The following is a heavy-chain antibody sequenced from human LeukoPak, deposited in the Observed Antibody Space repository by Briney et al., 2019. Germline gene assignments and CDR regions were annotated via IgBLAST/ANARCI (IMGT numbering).Heavy chain of an antibody. V-gene: IGHV4-59*01. CDR3: ARVSRSGWYYFDY. CDR2: IYYSGST. CDR1: GGSISSYY. D-gene: IGHD6-19*01. J-gene: IGHJ4*02. Sequence: SETLSLTCTVSGGSISSYYWSWIRQPPGKGLEWIGYIYYSGSTNYNPSLKSRVTVSVDTSQNQFSLKVSSVTAADTAVYYCARVSRSGWYYFDYWGQGTLVTVPS.